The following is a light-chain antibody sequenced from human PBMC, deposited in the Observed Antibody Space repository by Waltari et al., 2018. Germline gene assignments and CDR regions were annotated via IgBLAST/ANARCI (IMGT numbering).Light chain of an antibody. J-gene: IGKJ5*01. CDR3: QQYNDWPKIT. Sequence: EIVMTQSPATLSVSPGERATPPCRASQSVSSDLAWYQQKPGRAPRLLFYGASTRATGIPARFSGSGSGTDFTLSISSLQSEDFALYYCQQYNDWPKITFGQGTRLEIK. V-gene: IGKV3-15*01. CDR1: QSVSSD. CDR2: GAS.